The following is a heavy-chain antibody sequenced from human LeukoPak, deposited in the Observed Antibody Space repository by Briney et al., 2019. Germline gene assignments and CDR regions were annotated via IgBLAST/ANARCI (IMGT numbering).Heavy chain of an antibody. CDR3: ARTDQWLVLLDY. J-gene: IGHJ4*02. Sequence: GASVKVSCKASGYTFTDYYIHWVRQARGQGLEWMGWISPDSGITNYAQNFRGRVTMTRDTSINTVYMEVSRLKSDDTAVYFCARTDQWLVLLDYWGQGSLVTVSS. D-gene: IGHD6-19*01. CDR2: ISPDSGIT. V-gene: IGHV1-2*02. CDR1: GYTFTDYY.